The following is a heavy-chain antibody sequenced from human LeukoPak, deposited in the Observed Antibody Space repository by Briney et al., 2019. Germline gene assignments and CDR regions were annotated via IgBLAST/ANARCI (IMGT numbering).Heavy chain of an antibody. J-gene: IGHJ6*02. CDR1: GFTVRNNY. CDR2: IYRGGTT. V-gene: IGHV3-66*01. D-gene: IGHD3-22*01. Sequence: GGSLRLSCAASGFTVRNNYMSWVRHAPEKGLEWVSFIYRGGTTYYADSVKGRFTISRDNSKNTLYLQMDSLTADDTAVYYCERVMPGSVYNYGMDVWGQGTTVTVSS. CDR3: ERVMPGSVYNYGMDV.